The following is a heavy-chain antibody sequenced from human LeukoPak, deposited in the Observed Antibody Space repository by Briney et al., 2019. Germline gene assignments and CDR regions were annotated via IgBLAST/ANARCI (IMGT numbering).Heavy chain of an antibody. J-gene: IGHJ4*02. CDR1: AYTFTGYY. CDR2: TNPNSGGT. Sequence: AAVTVTFKASAYTFTGYYMDWVGQAPGQGLEWMGLTNPNSGGTNYVQKVQGRVTMTRDTSISTAYMELSRLGSGDTAVYYCARDYTIFGVVPEYYFDYWGQGTLVSVSS. CDR3: ARDYTIFGVVPEYYFDY. V-gene: IGHV1-2*02. D-gene: IGHD3-3*01.